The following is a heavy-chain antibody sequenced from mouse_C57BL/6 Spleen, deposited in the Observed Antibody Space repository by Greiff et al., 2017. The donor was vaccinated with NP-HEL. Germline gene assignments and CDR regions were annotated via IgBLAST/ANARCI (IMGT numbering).Heavy chain of an antibody. Sequence: EVKVVESGGDLVKPGGSLKLSCAASGFTFSSYGMSWVRQTPDKRLEWVATISSGGSYTYYPDSVKGRFTISRDNAKNTLYLQMSSLKSEDTAMYYCARTYYYGSRPYYFDYWGQGTTLTVSS. D-gene: IGHD1-1*01. CDR1: GFTFSSYG. CDR3: ARTYYYGSRPYYFDY. CDR2: ISSGGSYT. J-gene: IGHJ2*01. V-gene: IGHV5-6*01.